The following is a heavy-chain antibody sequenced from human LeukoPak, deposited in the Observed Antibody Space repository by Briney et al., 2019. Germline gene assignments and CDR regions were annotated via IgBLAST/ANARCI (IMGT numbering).Heavy chain of an antibody. CDR2: ISAYNGNT. J-gene: IGHJ4*02. CDR3: ARGGNDILTGYYNQYFDY. V-gene: IGHV1-18*01. Sequence: ASVKVSCKASGYTFSSYGINWVRQAPGQGLEWMGRISAYNGNTNYAQKLQGRVTMTTDTSTSTAYMELRSLRSDDTAVYYCARGGNDILTGYYNQYFDYWGQGTLVTVSS. CDR1: GYTFSSYG. D-gene: IGHD3-9*01.